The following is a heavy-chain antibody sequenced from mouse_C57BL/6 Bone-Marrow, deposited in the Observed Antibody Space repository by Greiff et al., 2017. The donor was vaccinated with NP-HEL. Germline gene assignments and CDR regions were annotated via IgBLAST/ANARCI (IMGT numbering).Heavy chain of an antibody. Sequence: DVHLVESGGGLVKPGGSLKLSCAASGFTFSSYAMSWVRQTPEKRLEWVATISDGGSYTYYPDNVKGRFTISRDNAKNNLYLQMSHLKSEDTAMYYCARRTRYGNYPYYYAMDYWGQGTSVTVSS. CDR3: ARRTRYGNYPYYYAMDY. J-gene: IGHJ4*01. CDR1: GFTFSSYA. V-gene: IGHV5-4*01. D-gene: IGHD2-1*01. CDR2: ISDGGSYT.